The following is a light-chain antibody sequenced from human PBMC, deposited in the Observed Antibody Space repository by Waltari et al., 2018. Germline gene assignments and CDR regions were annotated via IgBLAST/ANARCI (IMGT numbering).Light chain of an antibody. CDR3: QQYGSSPLT. CDR2: GAS. V-gene: IGKV3-20*01. J-gene: IGKJ4*01. CDR1: QSVSSSY. Sequence: EIVLTQSPGPLSLSPGERATLSCRASQSVSSSYLAWYQQKPGQAPRLLSYGASTRATGIPDRFSGSGSGTDFTLTVNRLEPEDFAVYYCQQYGSSPLTFGGGTKVEIK.